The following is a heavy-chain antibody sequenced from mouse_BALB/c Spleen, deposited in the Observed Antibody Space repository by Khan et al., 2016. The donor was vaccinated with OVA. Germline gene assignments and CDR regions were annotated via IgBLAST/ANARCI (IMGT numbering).Heavy chain of an antibody. Sequence: EVELVESGGDLVKTGGSLKLSCAASGFTFSTYGMSWVRQTPDKRLEWVATISSGGHYTYYIDSVKGRFTISRDNAKKLLYLQMTSLRSEDTAMYYCARLAYYYNSEGFAYWGQGTLVTVSA. CDR2: ISSGGHYT. J-gene: IGHJ3*01. CDR3: ARLAYYYNSEGFAY. CDR1: GFTFSTYG. V-gene: IGHV5-6*01. D-gene: IGHD1-1*02.